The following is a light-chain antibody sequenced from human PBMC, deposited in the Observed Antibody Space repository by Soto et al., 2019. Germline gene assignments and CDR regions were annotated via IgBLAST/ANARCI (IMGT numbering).Light chain of an antibody. CDR2: AAS. CDR1: QGISSY. V-gene: IGKV1D-8*01. CDR3: QQYYSFPWT. J-gene: IGKJ1*01. Sequence: VIWMTQSTSLLSASTGDRVTISCLMSQGISSYLAWYQQNPGKAPELLIYAASTLQSGVPSRFSGSGSGTDFTLTISCLQSEDFATYYCQQYYSFPWTFGQGTKVDIK.